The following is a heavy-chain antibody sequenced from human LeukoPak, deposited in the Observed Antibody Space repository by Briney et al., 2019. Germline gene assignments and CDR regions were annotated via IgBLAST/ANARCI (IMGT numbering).Heavy chain of an antibody. D-gene: IGHD1-26*01. V-gene: IGHV3-30*03. J-gene: IGHJ4*02. CDR2: ISYDGSKE. CDR3: ARDVTGSYSFDY. Sequence: PGGSLGLSCAASGFTFSSHGMHWVRQAPGKGLEWVALISYDGSKEYYADSVKGRFTLSRDNSKNTLHLQMNSLRAEDSALYYCARDVTGSYSFDYWGQGTLVTVSS. CDR1: GFTFSSHG.